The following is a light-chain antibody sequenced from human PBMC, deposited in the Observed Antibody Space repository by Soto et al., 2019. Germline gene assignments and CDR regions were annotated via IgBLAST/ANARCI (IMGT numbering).Light chain of an antibody. CDR1: QSISSY. Sequence: DIQMTQSPSSLSASVGDRVTITCRASQSISSYLNWYQQKPGKAPKLLIYAASSLQSGVPSRFSGSGSGTDFTLTISSRQPEDFATYYCQQSYSTPLTFGGGTTVEIK. J-gene: IGKJ4*01. CDR2: AAS. CDR3: QQSYSTPLT. V-gene: IGKV1-39*01.